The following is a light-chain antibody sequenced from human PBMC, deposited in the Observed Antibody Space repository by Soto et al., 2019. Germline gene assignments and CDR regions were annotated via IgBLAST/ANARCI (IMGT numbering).Light chain of an antibody. CDR2: AAS. CDR3: QQSYRTPLT. J-gene: IGKJ4*01. Sequence: DFQMTQSPSSLSASVGDRVTITCRASQSISNNLNWYQQKPGKAPRLLIYAASSLQSGVPSRFSGSGSGTDFTLVINSLQPEDFTTYYCQQSYRTPLTFGGGTKVEIK. V-gene: IGKV1-39*01. CDR1: QSISNN.